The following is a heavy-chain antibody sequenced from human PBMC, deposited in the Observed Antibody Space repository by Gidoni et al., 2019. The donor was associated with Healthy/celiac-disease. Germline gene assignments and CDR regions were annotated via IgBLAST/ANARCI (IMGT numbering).Heavy chain of an antibody. D-gene: IGHD6-13*01. V-gene: IGHV3-30*18. J-gene: IGHJ4*02. CDR1: GCTFRSYG. CDR3: AKKGGSSSWDSAYYFDY. CDR2: ISSDGSNK. Sequence: QVQLVESGGGVVQPGRSLRLSCEASGCTFRSYGMHWVRQAPGKGLEWVAVISSDGSNKYYADSVKGRFTISRDNSKNTLYLQMNSLRAEDTAVYYCAKKGGSSSWDSAYYFDYWGQGTLVTVSS.